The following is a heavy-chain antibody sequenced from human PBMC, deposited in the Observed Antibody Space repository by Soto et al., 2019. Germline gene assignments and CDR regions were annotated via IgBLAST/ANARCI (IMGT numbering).Heavy chain of an antibody. J-gene: IGHJ5*02. D-gene: IGHD1-26*01. CDR2: IYHSGST. CDR1: GGSISSGGYS. V-gene: IGHV4-30-2*01. Sequence: SETLSLTCAVSGGSISSGGYSWSWIRQPPGKGLEWIGYIYHSGSTYYNPSLKSRVTISVDRSKNQFSLKLSSVTAADTAVYYCARVVGVGATYNWFDPWGQGTLVTVSS. CDR3: ARVVGVGATYNWFDP.